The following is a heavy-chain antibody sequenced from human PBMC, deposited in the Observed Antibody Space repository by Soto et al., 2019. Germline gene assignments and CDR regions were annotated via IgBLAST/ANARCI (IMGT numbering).Heavy chain of an antibody. Sequence: KSSETLSLTCTVSGDSLSDYYWSWIRQPAGKGLEWIGRFYYSGNTKSNPSLKSRVTMSADTSKNQFSLSLRSVTAADSAIYYCARMYNSGFYRPEGDYFFYGMDVWGQGTTVTVSS. CDR2: FYYSGNT. CDR3: ARMYNSGFYRPEGDYFFYGMDV. V-gene: IGHV4-4*07. J-gene: IGHJ6*02. CDR1: GDSLSDYY. D-gene: IGHD6-19*01.